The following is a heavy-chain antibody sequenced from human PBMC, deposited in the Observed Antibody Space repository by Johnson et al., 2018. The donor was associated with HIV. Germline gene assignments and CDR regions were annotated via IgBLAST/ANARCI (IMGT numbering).Heavy chain of an antibody. D-gene: IGHD3-22*01. J-gene: IGHJ3*02. CDR2: ISSGGSTK. CDR1: GFTFSSYA. CDR3: ARGRPSGSHDAFDI. Sequence: VQLVESGGGLVQPGGSLRLSCAASGFTFSSYAMHWVRPAPGKGLEWISYISSGGSTKYYADSVKGRFTISRDNAKNSLYLQMNSLRAEDTAVYYCARGRPSGSHDAFDIWGQGTMVTVSS. V-gene: IGHV3-48*04.